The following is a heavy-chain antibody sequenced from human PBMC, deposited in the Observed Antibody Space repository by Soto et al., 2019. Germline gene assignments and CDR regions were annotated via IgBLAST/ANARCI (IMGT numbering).Heavy chain of an antibody. CDR2: ILHSGDT. Sequence: QVQLQESGPGLVKPSGTLSLTCDVSGDSISSSKWWTWVRQPPGKGLEWIGDILHSGDTNYHPSLKRRVFISVDKYQNQFALKLSSVPATDTALYYCAYSTGWYRHDVWGQGTLVTVSS. CDR1: GDSISSSKW. D-gene: IGHD6-19*01. V-gene: IGHV4-4*02. J-gene: IGHJ3*01. CDR3: AYSTGWYRHDV.